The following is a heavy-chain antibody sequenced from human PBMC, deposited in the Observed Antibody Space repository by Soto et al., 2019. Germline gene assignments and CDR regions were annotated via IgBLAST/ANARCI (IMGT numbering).Heavy chain of an antibody. J-gene: IGHJ4*02. V-gene: IGHV1-18*01. CDR1: GYTFTNYA. Sequence: ASVKVSCKASGYTFTNYAISWVRQAPGQGLEWMGWISAYNGNTNYAQKLQGRVTMTTDTSTSSASMGLRSLRSDDTAVYYCARAWFGDFVYYFDYWGQGTLVTVS. D-gene: IGHD3-10*01. CDR3: ARAWFGDFVYYFDY. CDR2: ISAYNGNT.